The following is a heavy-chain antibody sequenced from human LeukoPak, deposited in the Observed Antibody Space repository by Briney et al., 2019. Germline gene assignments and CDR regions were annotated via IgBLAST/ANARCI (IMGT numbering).Heavy chain of an antibody. CDR2: IYHSGST. CDR3: ARDVVRDYFDY. Sequence: PSQTLFLTCAVSGGSISSGGYSWSWIRQPPGKGLEWIGYIYHSGSTYYNPSLKSRVTISVDRSKNQFSLKLSSVTAADTAVYYCARDVVRDYFDYWGQGTPVTVSS. CDR1: GGSISSGGYS. D-gene: IGHD2-21*01. J-gene: IGHJ4*02. V-gene: IGHV4-30-2*01.